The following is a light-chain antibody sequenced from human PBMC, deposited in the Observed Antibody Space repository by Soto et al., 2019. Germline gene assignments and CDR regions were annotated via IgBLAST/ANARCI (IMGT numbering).Light chain of an antibody. Sequence: QSALTQPPSASGSPGQSVTISCTGTSSDVGSYDYVSWYQQHPGKAPKLIISEVTERPSGVPDRFSGSKSGNTASLTVSGLQAEDEADYYCSSYAGGNNFGLGGGTKLTVL. V-gene: IGLV2-8*01. CDR2: EVT. J-gene: IGLJ2*01. CDR3: SSYAGGNNFG. CDR1: SSDVGSYDY.